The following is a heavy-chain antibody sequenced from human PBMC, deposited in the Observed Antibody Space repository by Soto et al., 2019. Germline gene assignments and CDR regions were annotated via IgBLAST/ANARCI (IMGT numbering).Heavy chain of an antibody. D-gene: IGHD3-16*01. CDR2: LWHDGGNK. V-gene: IGHV3-33*01. CDR1: GFTFRSYG. J-gene: IGHJ4*02. CDR3: ARDGDVNTGFGKDY. Sequence: GGSLRLSCAASGFTFRSYGMHWVRQAPGKGLEWVAFLWHDGGNKFYAESVKGRFTISRDNSKNTLYLQMTSLSAEATAMYYCARDGDVNTGFGKDYWGQGTLVTVS.